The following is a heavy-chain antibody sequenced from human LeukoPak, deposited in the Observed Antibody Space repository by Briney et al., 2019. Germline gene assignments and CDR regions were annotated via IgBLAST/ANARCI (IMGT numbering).Heavy chain of an antibody. V-gene: IGHV4-61*02. CDR2: ISTSGST. CDR3: ARRGSGWYYFDY. CDR1: GYSISSGTYY. D-gene: IGHD6-19*01. J-gene: IGHJ4*02. Sequence: SQTLSLTCTVSGYSISSGTYYWTWIRQPAGKGLEWIGRISTSGSTNYNPSLKSRVTISLDTSKNQFSLKLSSVTAADTAVYYCARRGSGWYYFDYWGQGTLVTVSS.